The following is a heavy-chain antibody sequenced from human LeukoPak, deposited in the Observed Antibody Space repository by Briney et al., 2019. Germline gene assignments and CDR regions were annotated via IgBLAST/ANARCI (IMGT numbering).Heavy chain of an antibody. Sequence: SQTLSLTCAISGDSVSSNTAAWNWIRQSPSIGLEWLGRTFYRSYWRFDYAISVKTRITIDADTSKNQFSLRLASVAPEDTAVYYCARDDRGIHLDYWGQGTLVTVSS. CDR2: TFYRSYWRF. D-gene: IGHD3-16*01. V-gene: IGHV6-1*01. CDR3: ARDDRGIHLDY. CDR1: GDSVSSNTAA. J-gene: IGHJ4*02.